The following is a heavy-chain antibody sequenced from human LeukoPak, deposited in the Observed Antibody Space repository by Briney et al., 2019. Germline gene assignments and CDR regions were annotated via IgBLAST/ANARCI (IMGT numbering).Heavy chain of an antibody. Sequence: SETLSLTCTVSGYSISSGYYWGWIRQPPGKGLEWIGSIYHSGSTYYNPPLKSRVTISVDTSKTQFSLKLSSVTAADTAVYYCARTRNYYDSSGYPNAFDIWGQGTMVTVSS. D-gene: IGHD3-22*01. CDR1: GYSISSGYY. J-gene: IGHJ3*02. CDR3: ARTRNYYDSSGYPNAFDI. V-gene: IGHV4-38-2*02. CDR2: IYHSGST.